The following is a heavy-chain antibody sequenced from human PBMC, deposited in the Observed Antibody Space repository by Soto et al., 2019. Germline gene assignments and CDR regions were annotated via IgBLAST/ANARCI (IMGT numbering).Heavy chain of an antibody. CDR3: AAGGGLPRYY. Sequence: QLQLQESGSGLVKPSQTLSLTCAVSGGSISSGGYSWSWIRQPPGKGLEWIGYIYHSGSTYYNPSLKSRVAISVARAKIQFSLKLSSVTAADTAVYFCAAGGGLPRYYWGQGTLVTVSS. J-gene: IGHJ4*02. V-gene: IGHV4-30-2*01. D-gene: IGHD5-12*01. CDR2: IYHSGST. CDR1: GGSISSGGYS.